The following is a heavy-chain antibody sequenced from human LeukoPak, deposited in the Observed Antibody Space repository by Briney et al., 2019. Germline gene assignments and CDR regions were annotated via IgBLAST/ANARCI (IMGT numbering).Heavy chain of an antibody. CDR3: VKFVGAKGY. V-gene: IGHV3-23*01. CDR1: GFTFSSYA. CDR2: ITNSGGGT. D-gene: IGHD1-26*01. J-gene: IGHJ4*02. Sequence: GGSLRLSCEASGFTFSSYAMTWVRQAPGKGLEWVSAITNSGGGTYYADSVKGRFTISRDNSKNTLYLQMNSLKAEDMAVYYCVKFVGAKGYWGPGTLVTVSS.